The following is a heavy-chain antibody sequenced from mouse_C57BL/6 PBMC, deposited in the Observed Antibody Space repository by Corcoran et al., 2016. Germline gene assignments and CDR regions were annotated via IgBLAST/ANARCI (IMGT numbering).Heavy chain of an antibody. V-gene: IGHV1-26*01. CDR1: GYTFTDYY. J-gene: IGHJ3*01. Sequence: EVQLQQSGPELVKPGASVKISCKASGYTFTDYYMNWVKQSHGKSLEWIGDINPNNGGTSYNQKFKGKATLTVDKSSSTAYMELRSLTSEDSAVYYCARRGSKAWFAYWGQGTLVTVSA. CDR3: ARRGSKAWFAY. CDR2: INPNNGGT.